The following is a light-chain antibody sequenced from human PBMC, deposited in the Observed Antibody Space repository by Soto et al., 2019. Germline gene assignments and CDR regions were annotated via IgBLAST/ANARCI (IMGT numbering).Light chain of an antibody. CDR2: AAS. CDR3: LQHNSYPRT. V-gene: IGKV1-17*01. J-gene: IGKJ1*01. Sequence: DIQMTQSPSSLSASVGDRVTITCRASQGIGDDLGWYQQKPGKAPKRLIYAASSLQSGVPSRFSGSGSGTEFTLTISSLQPGDFATYYCLQHNSYPRTFGQGTKVEIK. CDR1: QGIGDD.